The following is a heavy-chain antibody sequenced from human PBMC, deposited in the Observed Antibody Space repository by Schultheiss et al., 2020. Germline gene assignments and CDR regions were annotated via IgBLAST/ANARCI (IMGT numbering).Heavy chain of an antibody. CDR3: AKVGRWGVSSLTANHDAFDI. CDR2: ISWNSGST. CDR1: GFTFDDYA. D-gene: IGHD2-2*01. V-gene: IGHV3-9*01. J-gene: IGHJ3*02. Sequence: GGSLRLSCAASGFTFDDYAMHWVRQAPGKGLEWVSGISWNSGSTYYADSVKGRFTISRDNSKNTLYLQMNSLRAEDTAVYYCAKVGRWGVSSLTANHDAFDIWGQGTMVNV.